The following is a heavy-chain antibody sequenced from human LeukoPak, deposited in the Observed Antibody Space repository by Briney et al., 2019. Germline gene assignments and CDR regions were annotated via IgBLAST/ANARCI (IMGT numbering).Heavy chain of an antibody. CDR3: ARGSRAYYFDY. V-gene: IGHV4-59*01. D-gene: IGHD2-2*01. CDR2: IYYSGST. CDR1: GASISSYY. J-gene: IGHJ4*02. Sequence: SETLSLTCTVSGASISSYYWSWIRQPPGKGLEWIGYIYYSGSTNYNPSLKSRVTISVDTSKNQFSLKLSSVTAADTAVYYCARGSRAYYFDYWGQGTLVTVSS.